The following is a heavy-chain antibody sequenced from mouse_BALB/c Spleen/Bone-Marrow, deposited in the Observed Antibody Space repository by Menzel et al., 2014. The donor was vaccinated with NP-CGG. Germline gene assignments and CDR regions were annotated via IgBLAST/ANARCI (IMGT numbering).Heavy chain of an antibody. CDR2: IDPSSGYS. CDR1: GYTFTSYT. Sequence: VQLQQSGAELARPGASVKMSCKASGYTFTSYTMHRIKQRPGQGLEWIGYIDPSSGYSNYNQKFKDKATLTADISSSTAYMQLSSLTAEDSAVYYCAPYDGYYNWYFDVWGPGTTVTVSS. D-gene: IGHD2-3*01. CDR3: APYDGYYNWYFDV. V-gene: IGHV1-4*01. J-gene: IGHJ1*01.